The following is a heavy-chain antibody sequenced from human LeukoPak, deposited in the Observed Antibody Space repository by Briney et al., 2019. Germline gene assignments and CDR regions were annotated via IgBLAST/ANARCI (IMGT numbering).Heavy chain of an antibody. CDR3: TRENRPFCAFAY. Sequence: SETLSLTCAVSGGSIDITNYWCWVRQAPGKGLEWIGEISHSGTTNYSPSLRSPVATSLDRANNQFSLNLTSVTDADAADYYCTRENRPFCAFAYWGQGVLVTVSS. V-gene: IGHV4-4*02. CDR2: ISHSGTT. J-gene: IGHJ4*02. CDR1: GGSIDITNY. D-gene: IGHD2/OR15-2a*01.